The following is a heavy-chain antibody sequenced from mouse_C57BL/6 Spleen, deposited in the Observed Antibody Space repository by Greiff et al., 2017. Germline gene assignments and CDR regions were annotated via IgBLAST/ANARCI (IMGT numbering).Heavy chain of an antibody. CDR2: IYPGSGST. J-gene: IGHJ3*01. CDR3: ARSYGNYGFAY. CDR1: GYTFTSYW. D-gene: IGHD2-1*01. V-gene: IGHV1-55*01. Sequence: VQLQESGAELVKPGASVKMSCKASGYTFTSYWITWVKQRPGQGLEWIGDIYPGSGSTDYNEKFKSKATLTVATSSSTAYMQLRSLTSEDSAVYYCARSYGNYGFAYWGQGTLVTVSA.